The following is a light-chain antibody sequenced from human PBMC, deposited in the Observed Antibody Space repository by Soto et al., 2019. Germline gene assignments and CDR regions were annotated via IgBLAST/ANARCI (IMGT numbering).Light chain of an antibody. J-gene: IGKJ2*01. CDR1: QDISTF. CDR3: QQYDTLSYN. CDR2: DAS. V-gene: IGKV1-33*01. Sequence: DIQMTQSPSSLSASVGDRVTITCQASQDISTFLNWYRHRPGKAPKLLIYDASNLQSGVPSRFSASGAGTDFTFTISSLQPEDVGTYYCQQYDTLSYNFGQGTKLEI.